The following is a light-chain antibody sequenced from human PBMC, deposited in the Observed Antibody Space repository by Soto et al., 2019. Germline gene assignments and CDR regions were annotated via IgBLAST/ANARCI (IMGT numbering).Light chain of an antibody. J-gene: IGKJ2*01. Sequence: EIVLTQSPGTLSLSPGERATLSCRASQSVSSSYLAWYQQKPGQAPRLRIYGASRRATGIPDRFSGSGSGTDFTFTISRLEPEDFAVYYCQQYGSSPYTFGQGTKLEIK. V-gene: IGKV3-20*01. CDR3: QQYGSSPYT. CDR2: GAS. CDR1: QSVSSSY.